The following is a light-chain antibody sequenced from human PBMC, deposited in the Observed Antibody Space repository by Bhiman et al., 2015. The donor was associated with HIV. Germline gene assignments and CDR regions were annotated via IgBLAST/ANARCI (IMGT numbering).Light chain of an antibody. Sequence: QPVLTQPPSVSGAPGQRVTISCTGSSSNIAAGYDVHWYQQLPGTAPKLLIYGNNNRPSGIPDRFSGSKSGTSASLAITGLQAEDEADYFCQSYDDSLSAYVFGSGTKVTVL. CDR2: GNN. CDR1: SSNIAAGYD. CDR3: QSYDDSLSAYV. V-gene: IGLV1-40*01. J-gene: IGLJ1*01.